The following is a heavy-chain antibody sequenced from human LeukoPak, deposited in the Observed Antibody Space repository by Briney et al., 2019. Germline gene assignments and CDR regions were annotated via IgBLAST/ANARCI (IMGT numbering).Heavy chain of an antibody. Sequence: PSETLSLTCAVYGGSFSGYYWSWIRQPPGKGLEWIGYIYHSGSTYYNPSLKSRVTISVDRSKNQFSLKLSSVTAADTAVYYCARELDVWGQGTTVTVSS. CDR2: IYHSGST. J-gene: IGHJ6*02. V-gene: IGHV4-34*01. CDR1: GGSFSGYY. CDR3: ARELDV. D-gene: IGHD5-24*01.